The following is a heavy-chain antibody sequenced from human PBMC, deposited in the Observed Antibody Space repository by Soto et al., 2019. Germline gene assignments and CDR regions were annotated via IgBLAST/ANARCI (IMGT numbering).Heavy chain of an antibody. J-gene: IGHJ3*02. Sequence: QPGGSLRLSCAASVFTISSNYMRWVRQAPGKGLEWVSAISYDGSKKYYADSVKGRVTISRDNSKSTLCMQMKSLGAEDTAVYYCRYYYDSSGSDAFDIGGQGTMVTVSS. CDR3: RYYYDSSGSDAFDI. V-gene: IGHV3-30*03. CDR1: VFTISSNY. D-gene: IGHD3-22*01. CDR2: ISYDGSKK.